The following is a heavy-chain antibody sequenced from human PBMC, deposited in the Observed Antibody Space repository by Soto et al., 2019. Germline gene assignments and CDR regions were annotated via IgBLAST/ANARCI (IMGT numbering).Heavy chain of an antibody. V-gene: IGHV1-2*02. Sequence: QVQLVQSGAEVKKPGASVKVSCKASGYTFTGYYMHWVRQAPGQGLEWMGWINPNSGGTNYAQKFQGRVTMTRDTSISTAYMELSRLRSDDTAVYYCARDSYQTKYSSHKPSSYYYYYYGMDVWGQGTTVTVSS. D-gene: IGHD6-6*01. CDR1: GYTFTGYY. CDR2: INPNSGGT. CDR3: ARDSYQTKYSSHKPSSYYYYYYGMDV. J-gene: IGHJ6*02.